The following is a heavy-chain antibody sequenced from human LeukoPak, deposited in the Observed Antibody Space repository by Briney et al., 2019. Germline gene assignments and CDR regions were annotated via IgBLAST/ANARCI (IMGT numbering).Heavy chain of an antibody. CDR3: ARDNSVRDEAWWFNP. J-gene: IGHJ5*02. Sequence: ASVKVSCKASGYTFTGYYMHWVRQAPGQGLEWMGWINTNTGNPTYAQGFTGRFVFSLDTSVSTAYLQISSLKAEDTAVYYCARDNSVRDEAWWFNPWGQGTLVTVSS. D-gene: IGHD5-24*01. CDR2: INTNTGNP. V-gene: IGHV7-4-1*02. CDR1: GYTFTGYY.